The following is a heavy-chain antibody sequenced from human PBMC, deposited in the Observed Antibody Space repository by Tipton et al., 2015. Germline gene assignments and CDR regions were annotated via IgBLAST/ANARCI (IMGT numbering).Heavy chain of an antibody. D-gene: IGHD2-2*01. Sequence: SLRLSCVASGFPFGSYAMHWVRQAPGKGLEWVSGISWNSGIIGYADSVKGRFTISRDNAKNSLYLQMNSLRAEDTALYYCAKEGGYCSSTSCYIDDWGQGTLVTVSS. CDR3: AKEGGYCSSTSCYIDD. V-gene: IGHV3-9*01. J-gene: IGHJ4*02. CDR1: GFPFGSYA. CDR2: ISWNSGII.